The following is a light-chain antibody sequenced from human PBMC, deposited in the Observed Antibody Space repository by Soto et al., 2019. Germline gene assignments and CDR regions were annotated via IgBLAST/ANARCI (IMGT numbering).Light chain of an antibody. CDR2: DVS. Sequence: SVLNQPSSVFGAPGQSITLSLPGHSSDGCGYNYVSWYQHHPGKAPKLLIYDVSNRPSGVSNRFSGSKSDNTASLTISGLQPEDEADYYCSSYTTSNTRQIVFGTGTKVTVL. J-gene: IGLJ1*01. V-gene: IGLV2-14*03. CDR1: SSDGCGYNY. CDR3: SSYTTSNTRQIV.